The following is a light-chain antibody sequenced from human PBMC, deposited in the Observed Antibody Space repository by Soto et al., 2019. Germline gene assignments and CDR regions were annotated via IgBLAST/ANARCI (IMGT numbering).Light chain of an antibody. CDR3: AAWDDRLNGVI. Sequence: QSALTQPPSASGTPGQRVTISCSGSSSNIGSNNVNWYQQRPGTAPKLLIYTNNQRPSGVPDRFSGSRSGTSASLAISGLQSEDEADYYCAAWDDRLNGVIFGGGTKVTVL. CDR1: SSNIGSNN. J-gene: IGLJ2*01. CDR2: TNN. V-gene: IGLV1-44*01.